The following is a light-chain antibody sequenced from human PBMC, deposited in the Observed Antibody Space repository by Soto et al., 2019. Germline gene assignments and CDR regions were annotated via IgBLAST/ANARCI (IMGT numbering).Light chain of an antibody. Sequence: EIVLTQSPATLSLSPGDRATLSCRASQSVSSNLAWYQQKPGQAPRLLIYDAFNRATGIPARFSGSGSGTDFTLTISSLEPEDFAVYYCQQRSNWLTFGGGTKVEIK. V-gene: IGKV3-11*01. J-gene: IGKJ4*01. CDR1: QSVSSN. CDR2: DAF. CDR3: QQRSNWLT.